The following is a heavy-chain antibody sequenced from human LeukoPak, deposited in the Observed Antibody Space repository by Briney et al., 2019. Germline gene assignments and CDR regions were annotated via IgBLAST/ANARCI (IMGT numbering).Heavy chain of an antibody. J-gene: IGHJ4*02. CDR1: GFTFSSYA. D-gene: IGHD3-9*01. CDR3: AKDHRGYFDWLLSKLGYYFDY. V-gene: IGHV3-23*01. CDR2: ISGSGGST. Sequence: QPGGSLRLSCAASGFTFSSYAMSWVRQAPGKGLEWVSAISGSGGSTYYTDSVKGRFTISRDNSKNTLYLQMNSLRAEDTAVYYCAKDHRGYFDWLLSKLGYYFDYWGQGTLVTVSS.